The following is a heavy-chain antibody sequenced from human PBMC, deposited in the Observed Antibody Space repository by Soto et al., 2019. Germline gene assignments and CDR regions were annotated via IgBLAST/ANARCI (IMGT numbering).Heavy chain of an antibody. Sequence: QVQLVQSGAEVKKPWASVKVSCKASGFTFNNYCFYWVRQAPRQGLEWMGIISPYDGSTNYEQSLQGRHTMTSDTSTSTVYMELRSLRSEDTAVYYCARGDGRGSTGFYYYYGMDVWGHGTTVTVSS. V-gene: IGHV1-46*02. CDR1: GFTFNNYC. CDR2: ISPYDGST. D-gene: IGHD1-26*01. J-gene: IGHJ6*02. CDR3: ARGDGRGSTGFYYYYGMDV.